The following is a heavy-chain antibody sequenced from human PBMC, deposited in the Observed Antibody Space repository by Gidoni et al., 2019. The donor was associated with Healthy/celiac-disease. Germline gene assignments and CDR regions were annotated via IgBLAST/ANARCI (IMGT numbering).Heavy chain of an antibody. V-gene: IGHV3-30-3*01. CDR1: GFAFSSYA. CDR2: ISYDGSNK. Sequence: QVQLVESGGGVVQPGRSLRLSCAASGFAFSSYAMHWVRQAPGKGLEWVAVISYDGSNKYYADSVKGRFTISRDNSKNTLYLQMNSLRAEDTAVYYCARDAPNHYCSSTSCYGYYFDYWGQGTLVTVSS. CDR3: ARDAPNHYCSSTSCYGYYFDY. D-gene: IGHD2-2*01. J-gene: IGHJ4*02.